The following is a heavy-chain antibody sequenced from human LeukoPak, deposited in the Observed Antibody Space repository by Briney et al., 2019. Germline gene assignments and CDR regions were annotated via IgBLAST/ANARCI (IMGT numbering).Heavy chain of an antibody. D-gene: IGHD5-18*01. J-gene: IGHJ4*02. CDR3: ARSRGDRSEFDY. CDR2: IIPIFGTA. Sequence: SVKVSCKASGGTFSSYAISWVRQAPGQGLEWMGGIIPIFGTANYAQKFQGRVTITTDESTSTAYMELSSLRSEDTAVYYCARSRGDRSEFDYWGQGTLVTVSS. V-gene: IGHV1-69*05. CDR1: GGTFSSYA.